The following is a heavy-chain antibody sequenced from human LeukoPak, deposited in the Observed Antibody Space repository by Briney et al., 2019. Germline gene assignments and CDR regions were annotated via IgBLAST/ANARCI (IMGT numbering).Heavy chain of an antibody. V-gene: IGHV4-59*01. Sequence: PSETLSLTCTVCGGSISSYYWSWIRQPPGKGLEWIGYIYYSGSTNYNPSLKSRVTISVDTSKNQFSLKLSSVTAADTAVYYCARGIALYDFWSGSSPYYMDVWGKGTTVTVSS. CDR1: GGSISSYY. CDR3: ARGIALYDFWSGSSPYYMDV. CDR2: IYYSGST. D-gene: IGHD3-3*01. J-gene: IGHJ6*03.